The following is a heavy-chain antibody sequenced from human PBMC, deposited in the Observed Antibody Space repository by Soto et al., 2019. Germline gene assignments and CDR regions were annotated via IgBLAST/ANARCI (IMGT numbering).Heavy chain of an antibody. Sequence: SETLSITCTVSGGSINSYYWSCIRQPPGRGLEWIGYILYNGDTKYNPSLNSRVTISVDTSKNQFSLRLTSVTAADTAVYYCARDIGYYYDSSGSLAFDIWGQGTMVTVSS. D-gene: IGHD3-22*01. CDR2: ILYNGDT. CDR1: GGSINSYY. CDR3: ARDIGYYYDSSGSLAFDI. V-gene: IGHV4-59*01. J-gene: IGHJ3*02.